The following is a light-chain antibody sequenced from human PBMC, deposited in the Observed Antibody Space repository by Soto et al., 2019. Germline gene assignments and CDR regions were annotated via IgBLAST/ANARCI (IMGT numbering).Light chain of an antibody. J-gene: IGKJ5*01. Sequence: EIVLTQSPGTLSLSPGERATLSCRASQSVSSSYLAWYQQKPGQAPRLLIYGASSRATGIPDRFSGSGSGTDFTLTISRLEPEDCAVYYCQQYGSSPPITFGQGTGLEIK. CDR1: QSVSSSY. V-gene: IGKV3-20*01. CDR2: GAS. CDR3: QQYGSSPPIT.